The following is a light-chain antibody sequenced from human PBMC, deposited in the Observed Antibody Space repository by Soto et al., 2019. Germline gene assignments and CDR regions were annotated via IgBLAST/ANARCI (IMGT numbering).Light chain of an antibody. CDR1: QSISRY. CDR3: QHYNSYSEA. Sequence: DIQMTQSPSSLSASVGDRVTITCRASQSISRYLNWYQQKPGKAPKLLIYAASSLLGGVPSRFSGSGSGTEFTLTISSLQPDDFATYYCQHYNSYSEAFGQGTKVDI. J-gene: IGKJ1*01. V-gene: IGKV1-5*01. CDR2: AAS.